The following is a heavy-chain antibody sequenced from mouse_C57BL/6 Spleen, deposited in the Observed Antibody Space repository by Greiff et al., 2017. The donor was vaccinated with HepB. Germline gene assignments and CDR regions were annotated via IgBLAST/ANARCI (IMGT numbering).Heavy chain of an antibody. CDR2: IDPENGDT. CDR1: GFNIKDDY. V-gene: IGHV14-4*01. J-gene: IGHJ4*01. CDR3: TTSEDYYAMDY. Sequence: VQLKQSGAELVRPGASVKLSCTASGFNIKDDYMHWVKQRPEQGLEWIGWIDPENGDTEYASKFQGKATITADTSSNTAYLQLSSLTSEDTAVYYCTTSEDYYAMDYWGQGTSVTVSS.